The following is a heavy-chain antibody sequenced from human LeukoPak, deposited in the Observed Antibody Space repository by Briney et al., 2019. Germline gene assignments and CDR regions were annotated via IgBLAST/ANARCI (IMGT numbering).Heavy chain of an antibody. V-gene: IGHV3-23*01. D-gene: IGHD6-19*01. Sequence: PRGSLRLSCAASGFTFSSYAMSWVRQAPGKGLEWVSAISGSGGSTYYADSVKGRFTISRDNSKNTLYLQMNSLRAEDTAVYYCAKDHSSGWFNGYWGQGTLVTVSS. CDR1: GFTFSSYA. J-gene: IGHJ4*02. CDR3: AKDHSSGWFNGY. CDR2: ISGSGGST.